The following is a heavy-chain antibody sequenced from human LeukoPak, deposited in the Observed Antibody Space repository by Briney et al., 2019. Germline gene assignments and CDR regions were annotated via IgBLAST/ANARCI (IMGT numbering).Heavy chain of an antibody. Sequence: SETLSLTCTVSGDSISSGGYYWSSIRQHPGKGLEWIGYIYYRGSSYYNPSLKSRPTISVDPSKNQSSLKLSSVTAADTAVYYCTRVKALSGTPPTRPSDYWGQGTLVTVSS. J-gene: IGHJ4*02. CDR3: TRVKALSGTPPTRPSDY. V-gene: IGHV4-31*03. D-gene: IGHD6-19*01. CDR1: GDSISSGGYY. CDR2: IYYRGSS.